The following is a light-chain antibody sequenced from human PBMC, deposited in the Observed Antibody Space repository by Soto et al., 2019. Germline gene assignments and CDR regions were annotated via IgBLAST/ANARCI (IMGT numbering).Light chain of an antibody. Sequence: EMLMTQSPATVSVSPGERATLSCRASQTVSNNLAWYQQRPRRAPRLLIYAASTRATGIPARFSGSGSGTEFTLTISSVQSEDFAVYYCQQYSKGPQFTFGPGTRVDIK. J-gene: IGKJ3*01. CDR1: QTVSNN. CDR2: AAS. V-gene: IGKV3-15*01. CDR3: QQYSKGPQFT.